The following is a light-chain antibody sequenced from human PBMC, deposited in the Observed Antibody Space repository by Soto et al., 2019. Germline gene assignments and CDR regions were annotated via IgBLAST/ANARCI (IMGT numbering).Light chain of an antibody. CDR1: SNDVGGYNF. J-gene: IGLJ2*01. V-gene: IGLV2-14*03. CDR3: GSYTSTDSLI. CDR2: DVT. Sequence: QSALTQPASVSGSPGQSITISCTGSSNDVGGYNFVSWYQQHPGKAPKLLIYDVTNRPSGISDRFSGSRSGNTASLTISGLQPEDEADYYCGSYTSTDSLIFGGGTKLTVL.